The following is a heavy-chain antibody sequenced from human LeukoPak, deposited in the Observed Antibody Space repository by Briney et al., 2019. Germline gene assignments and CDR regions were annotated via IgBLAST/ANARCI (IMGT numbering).Heavy chain of an antibody. D-gene: IGHD4-23*01. V-gene: IGHV4-4*07. CDR2: IYSSGST. Sequence: SETLSLTCTVSGGSINSYYWSWIRQPAGKGLEWIGRIYSSGSTNYNPSLKSRVSMSVDTSKNQFSLKLTSVTAADTAVYYCARGGKATVVTMWARGIRVTVS. CDR1: GGSINSYY. J-gene: IGHJ4*02. CDR3: ARGGKATVVTM.